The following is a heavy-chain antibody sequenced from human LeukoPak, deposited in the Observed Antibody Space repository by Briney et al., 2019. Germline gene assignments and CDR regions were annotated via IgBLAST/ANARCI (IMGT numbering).Heavy chain of an antibody. V-gene: IGHV3-7*01. Sequence: GGSLRLSCAASGFTFSSYWMSWVRQAPGKGLEWVANIKQDGSEKYYVDSVKGRFTISRDNAKNSLYLQMNSLRAEDTAVYYCARGVRGYSYGYYYYYYYYMDVWGKGTTVTIS. J-gene: IGHJ6*03. CDR2: IKQDGSEK. CDR3: ARGVRGYSYGYYYYYYYYMDV. D-gene: IGHD5-18*01. CDR1: GFTFSSYW.